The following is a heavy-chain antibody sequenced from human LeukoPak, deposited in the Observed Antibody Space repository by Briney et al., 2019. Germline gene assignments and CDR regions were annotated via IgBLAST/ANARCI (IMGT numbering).Heavy chain of an antibody. D-gene: IGHD3-16*01. CDR1: GYTFTGHY. J-gene: IGHJ4*02. Sequence: GASVKVSCKASGYTFTGHYMHWVRQAPGQGLEWMGWINANSGGTNYVQKFQGRVTMTRDTSISTAYMELSRLRSDDTAVYYCARDSPGPLWGGFDYWGQGTLVTVSS. CDR2: INANSGGT. V-gene: IGHV1-2*02. CDR3: ARDSPGPLWGGFDY.